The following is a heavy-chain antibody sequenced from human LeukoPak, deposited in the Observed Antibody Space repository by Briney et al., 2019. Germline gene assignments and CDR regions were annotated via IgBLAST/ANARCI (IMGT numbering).Heavy chain of an antibody. Sequence: SETLSLTCTVTSGSIRNNYWTWIRQSPGKRLEWLGYIDFSGRSDYNPSFNSRLSLSLDTSKKEISLRLSSVTAADTAVYFCARHYAGGSGPLSFHHYYMDLWGKGTTVTVSS. CDR2: IDFSGRS. V-gene: IGHV4-59*08. D-gene: IGHD3-16*01. CDR1: SGSIRNNY. J-gene: IGHJ6*03. CDR3: ARHYAGGSGPLSFHHYYMDL.